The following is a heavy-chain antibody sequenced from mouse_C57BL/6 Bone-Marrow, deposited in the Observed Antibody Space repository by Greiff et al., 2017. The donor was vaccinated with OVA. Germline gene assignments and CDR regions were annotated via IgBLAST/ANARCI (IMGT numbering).Heavy chain of an antibody. CDR1: GFTFTDYY. J-gene: IGHJ4*01. CDR3: ARSYGNYGMDY. Sequence: EVQGVESGGGLVQPGGSLSLSCAASGFTFTDYYMSWVRQPPGKALEWLGFIRNKANGYTTEYSASVKGRFTISRDNSQSILYLQMNALRAEDSATYYCARSYGNYGMDYWGQGTSVTVSS. CDR2: IRNKANGYTT. V-gene: IGHV7-3*01. D-gene: IGHD2-1*01.